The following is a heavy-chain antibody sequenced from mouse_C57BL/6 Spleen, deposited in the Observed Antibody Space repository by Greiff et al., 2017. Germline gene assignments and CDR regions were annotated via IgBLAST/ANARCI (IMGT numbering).Heavy chain of an antibody. D-gene: IGHD2-3*01. CDR1: GYAFSSSW. J-gene: IGHJ3*01. CDR3: ASDDPFAY. Sequence: QVHVKQSGPELVKPGASVKISCKASGYAFSSSWMNWVKQRPGKGLEWIGRIYPGDGDTNYNGKFKGKATLTADKSSSTAYMQLSSLTSEDSAVYFCASDDPFAYWGQGTLVTVSA. CDR2: IYPGDGDT. V-gene: IGHV1-82*01.